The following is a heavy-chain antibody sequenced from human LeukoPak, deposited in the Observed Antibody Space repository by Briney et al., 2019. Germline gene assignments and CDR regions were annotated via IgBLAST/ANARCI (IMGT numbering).Heavy chain of an antibody. CDR2: ISAYNGNT. Sequence: ASVKVSCKASGYTFTSYGISWVRQAPGQGLEWMGWISAYNGNTNYAQKLQGRVTMTTDTSTSTAYMELRSLRSDDTAVYYCARRREGGSSLDAFDIWGQGTMVTVSS. CDR1: GYTFTSYG. D-gene: IGHD6-13*01. CDR3: ARRREGGSSLDAFDI. V-gene: IGHV1-18*01. J-gene: IGHJ3*02.